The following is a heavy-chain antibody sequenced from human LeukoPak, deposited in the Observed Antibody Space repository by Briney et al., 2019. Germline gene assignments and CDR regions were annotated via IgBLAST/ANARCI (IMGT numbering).Heavy chain of an antibody. Sequence: PSETLSLTCTVSGDSFTSVTDYWAWIRQPPGKGLEWIASIYYSGSAYYNPSLKSRVTISVDTSKNQFSLKLSSVTAADTAVYYCARGRGSGYPDYWGQGTLVTVSS. D-gene: IGHD3-22*01. CDR1: GDSFTSVTDY. CDR3: ARGRGSGYPDY. V-gene: IGHV4-39*07. J-gene: IGHJ4*02. CDR2: IYYSGSA.